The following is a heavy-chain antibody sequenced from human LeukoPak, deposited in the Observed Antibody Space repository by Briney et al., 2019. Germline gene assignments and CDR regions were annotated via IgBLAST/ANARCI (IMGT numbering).Heavy chain of an antibody. D-gene: IGHD6-13*01. J-gene: IGHJ4*02. CDR2: IYHSGST. Sequence: SETLSLTCAVSGYSISSGYYWGWIRQPPGKGLEWIGSIYHSGSTYYNPSLKSRVTISVDTSKNQFSLKLSSVTAADTAVYYCARAKDRYSSSWVYFDYWGQGTLVTVSS. CDR1: GYSISSGYY. V-gene: IGHV4-38-2*01. CDR3: ARAKDRYSSSWVYFDY.